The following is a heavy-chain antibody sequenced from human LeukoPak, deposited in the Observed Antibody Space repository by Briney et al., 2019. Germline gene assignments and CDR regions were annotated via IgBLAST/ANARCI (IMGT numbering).Heavy chain of an antibody. V-gene: IGHV3-30*18. D-gene: IGHD5-18*01. CDR3: AKGLYRGYSYGGGFDY. J-gene: IGHJ4*02. Sequence: GGSLRLSCAASGFTFSSYGMHWVRQAPGKGLEWVAVISYDGSNKYYADSVKGRFTISRDNSKNTLYLQMNSLRAEDTAVYYWAKGLYRGYSYGGGFDYWGQGTLVTVSS. CDR1: GFTFSSYG. CDR2: ISYDGSNK.